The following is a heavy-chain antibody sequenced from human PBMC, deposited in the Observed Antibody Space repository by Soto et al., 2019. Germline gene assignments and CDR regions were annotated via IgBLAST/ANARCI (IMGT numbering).Heavy chain of an antibody. CDR3: ASNYNTILTGPYGMDV. CDR1: GYTFTSYA. V-gene: IGHV1-3*01. Sequence: ASVKVSCKASGYTFTSYAMHWVRQAPGQRLEWMGWINAGNGNTKYSQKFQGRVTITRDTSASTAYMELSSLRSEDTAVYYCASNYNTILTGPYGMDVWGQGTTVTVSS. D-gene: IGHD3-9*01. CDR2: INAGNGNT. J-gene: IGHJ6*02.